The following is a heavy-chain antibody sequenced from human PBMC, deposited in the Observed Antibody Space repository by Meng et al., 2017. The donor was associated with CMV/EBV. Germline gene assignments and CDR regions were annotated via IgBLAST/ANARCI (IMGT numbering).Heavy chain of an antibody. J-gene: IGHJ5*02. CDR3: ALPGQTGGYCTS. Sequence: GESLKISCAASGFPFSNSDMNWVRQAPGKGLEWVSTITRSGDRTYYADSVRGRLTISRDNSNSTLWPQMNNLRADDTAVYYCALPGQTGGYCTSWGQGALVTVSS. CDR1: GFPFSNSD. D-gene: IGHD1-26*01. CDR2: ITRSGDRT. V-gene: IGHV3-23*01.